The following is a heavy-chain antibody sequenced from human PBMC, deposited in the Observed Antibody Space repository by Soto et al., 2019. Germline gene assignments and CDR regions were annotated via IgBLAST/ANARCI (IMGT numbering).Heavy chain of an antibody. CDR3: ARVSGSYYYGMDV. D-gene: IGHD1-26*01. CDR2: IYHSGST. J-gene: IGHJ6*02. CDR1: GGSISSSNW. Sequence: SESLSLTCAVPGGSISSSNWWSWVRQPPGKGLEWIGEIYHSGSTNYNPSLKSRVTISVDKSKNQFSLKLSSVTAADTAVYYCARVSGSYYYGMDVWGQGTTVTVAS. V-gene: IGHV4-4*02.